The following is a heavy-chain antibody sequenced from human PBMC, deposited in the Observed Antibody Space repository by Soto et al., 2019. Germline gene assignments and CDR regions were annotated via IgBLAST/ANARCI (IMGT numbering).Heavy chain of an antibody. CDR3: ARAVRARDVDWLYSFAL. V-gene: IGHV1-18*01. J-gene: IGHJ2*01. CDR2: ITAYNGNT. Sequence: QVQLVQSGAEVKKPGASVKVSCKASGYTFTSYGLSWVRQAPGQGLELMGWITAYNGNTNYAQQLQGRVTMTTDTSRSTAYLELRSRRSADTAVYYGARAVRARDVDWLYSFALCCRGTLVTVSS. D-gene: IGHD3-9*01. CDR1: GYTFTSYG.